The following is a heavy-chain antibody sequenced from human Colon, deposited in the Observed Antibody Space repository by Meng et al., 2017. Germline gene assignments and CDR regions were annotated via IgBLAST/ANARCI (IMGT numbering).Heavy chain of an antibody. Sequence: SETLCLTCTASGGTFNGYYLRWIRQTAGRGLEWIGLISSTGTTNYTPSLKSRVSMSLDTPKNQFSLKLTSVTAADTAVYYCARHPRINSGISRFDNWGQGKLVTVSS. CDR2: ISSTGTT. CDR3: ARHPRINSGISRFDN. J-gene: IGHJ4*02. D-gene: IGHD1-26*01. CDR1: GGTFNGYY. V-gene: IGHV4-4*07.